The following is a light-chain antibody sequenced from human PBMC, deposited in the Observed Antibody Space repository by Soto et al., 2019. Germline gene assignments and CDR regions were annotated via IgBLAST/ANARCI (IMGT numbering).Light chain of an antibody. CDR2: GES. CDR1: QSVSSSY. Sequence: EIVLTQSPGTLSLSPGERATLSCRASQSVSSSYLAWYQQKPGQAPRLLIYGESGRASGIPDKFSGSGSGTDLTVTISRLEPEEFAVYYCQQYGSSLYTFGQGTKLEIK. J-gene: IGKJ2*01. V-gene: IGKV3-20*01. CDR3: QQYGSSLYT.